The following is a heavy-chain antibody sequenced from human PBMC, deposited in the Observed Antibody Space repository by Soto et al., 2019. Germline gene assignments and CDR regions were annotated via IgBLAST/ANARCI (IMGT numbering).Heavy chain of an antibody. J-gene: IGHJ4*02. V-gene: IGHV3-74*01. Sequence: PGGSLRLSCAASGFTFSNFWMHWVRQGPGKGLVWVSRISSDGSRTSYADSVKGRFTISRDNAKNTLYLQMNSLRAEDTAVYYCASEPNDSTGYYPTYFDSWGQGALVTVYS. CDR2: ISSDGSRT. D-gene: IGHD3-22*01. CDR3: ASEPNDSTGYYPTYFDS. CDR1: GFTFSNFW.